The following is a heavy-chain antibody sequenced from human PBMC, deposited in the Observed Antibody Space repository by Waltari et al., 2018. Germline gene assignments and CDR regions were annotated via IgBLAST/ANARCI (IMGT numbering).Heavy chain of an antibody. J-gene: IGHJ6*03. CDR2: IRYDGSNK. V-gene: IGHV3-30*02. CDR3: AKGDCSGGSCYHEYYYYYMDV. Sequence: QVQLVESGGGVVQPGGSLRLSCAASGFTFSSYGMHWVRQAPGKGLEWVAFIRYDGSNKYYADSGKGRFTISRDNSKNTLYLQMNSLRAEDTAVYYCAKGDCSGGSCYHEYYYYYMDVWGKGTTVTVSS. D-gene: IGHD2-15*01. CDR1: GFTFSSYG.